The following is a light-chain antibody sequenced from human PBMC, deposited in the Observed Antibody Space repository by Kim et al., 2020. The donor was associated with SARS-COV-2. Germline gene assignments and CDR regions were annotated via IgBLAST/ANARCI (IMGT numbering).Light chain of an antibody. CDR3: QQRYDWPLT. V-gene: IGKV3-11*01. Sequence: LSPGERATLSCRASQSVGNSLAWFQQKPGQAPRLLIFETSNRDTGIPARFSGSGYGTGFTLTISSLEPEDFAVYYCQQRYDWPLTFGGGTKVDIK. J-gene: IGKJ4*01. CDR1: QSVGNS. CDR2: ETS.